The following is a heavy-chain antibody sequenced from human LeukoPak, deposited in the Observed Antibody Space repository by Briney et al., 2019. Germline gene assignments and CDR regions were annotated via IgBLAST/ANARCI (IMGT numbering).Heavy chain of an antibody. CDR1: GGTFSSYA. CDR2: IIPILGIA. V-gene: IGHV1-69*04. CDR3: ARDPVYSSGWTGDFDY. Sequence: SVKVSCKASGGTFSSYAISWVRQAPGQGLEWVGRIIPILGIANYAQTFQGRVTITADKSTSTAYMELSSLRSEDTAVYYCARDPVYSSGWTGDFDYWGQGTLVTVSS. D-gene: IGHD6-19*01. J-gene: IGHJ4*02.